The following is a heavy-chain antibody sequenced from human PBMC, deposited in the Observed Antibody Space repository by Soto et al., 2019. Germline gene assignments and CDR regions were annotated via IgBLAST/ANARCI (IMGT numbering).Heavy chain of an antibody. V-gene: IGHV3-7*01. D-gene: IGHD2-15*01. Sequence: PGGSLRLSCAASGFTFSSYWMSWVRQAPGKGLEWVANIKQDGSEKYYVDSVKGRFTISRDNAKNSLYLQMNSLRAEDTAVYYCARKVGYCSGGSCSYNWFDPWGRGTLVTVSS. CDR2: IKQDGSEK. J-gene: IGHJ5*02. CDR1: GFTFSSYW. CDR3: ARKVGYCSGGSCSYNWFDP.